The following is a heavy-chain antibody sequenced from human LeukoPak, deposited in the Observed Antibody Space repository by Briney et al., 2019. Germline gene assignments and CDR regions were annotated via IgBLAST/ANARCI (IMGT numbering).Heavy chain of an antibody. J-gene: IGHJ4*02. CDR2: ISTGSNYI. Sequence: GGSLRLSCAASGFTFSSYSMNWVRHTPGKGLEWVSYISTGSNYIYYADSVKGRFTISRDNAKNSLYLQMNSLRAEDTAVYYCAKTSVYYYDSSGYYQGGYFDYWGQGTLVTVSS. V-gene: IGHV3-21*04. D-gene: IGHD3-22*01. CDR1: GFTFSSYS. CDR3: AKTSVYYYDSSGYYQGGYFDY.